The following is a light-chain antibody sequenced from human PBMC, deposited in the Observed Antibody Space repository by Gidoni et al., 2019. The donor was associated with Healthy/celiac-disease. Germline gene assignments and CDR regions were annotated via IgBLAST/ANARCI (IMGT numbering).Light chain of an antibody. J-gene: IGKJ2*01. CDR1: QSISSY. CDR3: QHSSSTAYT. CDR2: AAS. Sequence: DIQMTQSPSSLSASGGDSATITCRASQSISSYLNWYQQKPGKAPKLLIYAASSLQSGVPASFSGSGSGTDFTLTILSLQPEAFATYYRQHSSSTAYTFGQGTKLEIK. V-gene: IGKV1-39*01.